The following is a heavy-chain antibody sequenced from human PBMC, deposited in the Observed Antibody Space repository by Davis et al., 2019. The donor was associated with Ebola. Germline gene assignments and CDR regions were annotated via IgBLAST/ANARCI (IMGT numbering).Heavy chain of an antibody. CDR3: TKETDERSSSSNDY. Sequence: PGGSLRLSCAASGFTFSNFGMHWVRQAPGKGLAWVAVVSFDGSVTHYGDSVKGRFAVSRDHSRNTVSLQMSSLRTDDTAVYYCTKETDERSSSSNDYWGQGTLVTVSS. CDR1: GFTFSNFG. V-gene: IGHV3-30*18. J-gene: IGHJ4*02. D-gene: IGHD6-6*01. CDR2: VSFDGSVT.